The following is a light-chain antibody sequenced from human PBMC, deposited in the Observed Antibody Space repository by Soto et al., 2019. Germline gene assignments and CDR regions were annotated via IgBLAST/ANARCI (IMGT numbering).Light chain of an antibody. J-gene: IGLJ2*01. CDR1: SSDVGGYNY. Sequence: QSALTQPPSASGSPGQSVTISCTGTSSDVGGYNYVSWYQQHPGKAPKLLIYEVYNRPSGVPDRFSGSRSGNTASLTVSGLQADDEADYYCSSFAGSNNHVIFGGGTQLTVL. CDR3: SSFAGSNNHVI. CDR2: EVY. V-gene: IGLV2-8*01.